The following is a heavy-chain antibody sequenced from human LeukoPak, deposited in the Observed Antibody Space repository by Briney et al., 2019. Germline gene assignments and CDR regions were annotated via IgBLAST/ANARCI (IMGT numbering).Heavy chain of an antibody. V-gene: IGHV1-69*02. J-gene: IGHJ6*02. CDR3: ANPATTNPYYYYGMDV. Sequence: SVKVSCKASGYPFTSYYMHWVRQAPGQALAWIGRIIPILGIANYAQKFQGRVTITADKSTSTAYMELSSLRAEDTAVYYCANPATTNPYYYYGMDVWGQGTTVTVSS. CDR2: IIPILGIA. D-gene: IGHD5-12*01. CDR1: GYPFTSYY.